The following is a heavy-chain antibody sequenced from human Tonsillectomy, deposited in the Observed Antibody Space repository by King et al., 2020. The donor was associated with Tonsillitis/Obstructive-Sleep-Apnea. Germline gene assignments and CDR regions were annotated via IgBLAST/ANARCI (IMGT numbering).Heavy chain of an antibody. CDR1: GYTFTSYA. V-gene: IGHV7-4-1*02. J-gene: IGHJ4*02. CDR3: ARDPRVAVAGSFDY. Sequence: VQLVESGSELKKPGASVKVSCKASGYTFTSYAMNWVRQAPGPGLEWRGWINTNTVNPTYAQGFTGRFVFSLDTSVSTAYLQINGLKAEDTALYYCARDPRVAVAGSFDYWGQGTLVTVSS. CDR2: INTNTVNP. D-gene: IGHD6-19*01.